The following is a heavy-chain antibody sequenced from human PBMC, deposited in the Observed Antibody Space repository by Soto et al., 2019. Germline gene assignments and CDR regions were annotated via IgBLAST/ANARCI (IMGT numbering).Heavy chain of an antibody. D-gene: IGHD2-2*01. J-gene: IGHJ5*02. CDR1: GFTFSHYY. CDR3: AKEKISTSCCNWFDP. V-gene: IGHV3-7*03. CDR2: TTQDGSGK. Sequence: GGSLRLSCAASGFTFSHYYMHWVRQAPGKGLEWVAMTTQDGSGKHYVDSVKGRFTISRDSAKNSMYLQMNSLRAEDTAVYYCAKEKISTSCCNWFDPWGQGTLVTVSS.